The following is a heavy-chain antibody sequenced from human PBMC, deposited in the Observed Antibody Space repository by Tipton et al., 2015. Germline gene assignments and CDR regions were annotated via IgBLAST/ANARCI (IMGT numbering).Heavy chain of an antibody. CDR3: ARLFPSVTHYDFWSGPSRDYYGMDV. J-gene: IGHJ6*02. CDR2: IYYTGNT. D-gene: IGHD3-3*01. V-gene: IGHV4-30-4*01. Sequence: TLSLTCTVSGGPITSGDYYWSWIRQPPGKGLEWIGYIYYTGNTYYSPSLKSRVSISVDTAKNHFYLKLSSVTAADTAVYYCARLFPSVTHYDFWSGPSRDYYGMDVWGQGTTVTVSS. CDR1: GGPITSGDYY.